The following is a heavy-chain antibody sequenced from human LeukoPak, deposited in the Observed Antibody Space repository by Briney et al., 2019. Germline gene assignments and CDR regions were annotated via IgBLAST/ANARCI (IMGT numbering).Heavy chain of an antibody. CDR3: ARRPGYDFWSGYYYFDH. CDR1: GGSFSGYY. Sequence: SETLSLTCAVYGGSFSGYYWSWIRQPPGKGLEWIGEINHSGSTNYNPSLKSRVTISVDTSKNQFSLKLSSVTAADTAVYYCARRPGYDFWSGYYYFDHWGQGTLVTVSS. CDR2: INHSGST. D-gene: IGHD3-3*01. J-gene: IGHJ4*02. V-gene: IGHV4-34*09.